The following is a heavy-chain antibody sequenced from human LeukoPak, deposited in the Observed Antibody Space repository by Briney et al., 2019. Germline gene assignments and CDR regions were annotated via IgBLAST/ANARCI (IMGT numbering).Heavy chain of an antibody. CDR1: GYTFTSYG. J-gene: IGHJ2*01. CDR2: ISTYSGNT. D-gene: IGHD3-22*01. Sequence: ASVKVSCKASGYTFTSYGITWVRQAPGQGLEWMGWISTYSGNTNYAQRLQGRVTMTTDKSTSTAYMELRSLTSDDTAVYYCARGAFYYDTSGYYLPVYFDLWGRGTLVTVSS. V-gene: IGHV1-18*01. CDR3: ARGAFYYDTSGYYLPVYFDL.